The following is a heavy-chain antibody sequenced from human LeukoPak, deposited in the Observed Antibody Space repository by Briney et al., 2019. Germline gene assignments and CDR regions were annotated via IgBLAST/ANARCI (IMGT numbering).Heavy chain of an antibody. CDR3: ASIKGWKYRRVHYYYYYGMDG. CDR1: GGSFSGYY. Sequence: SETLSLTCAVYGGSFSGYYWSWLRQPPGKGLEWIGEINHSGSTNYNPSLKSRVTISVDTSKNQFSLKLSSVTAADTAVYYCASIKGWKYRRVHYYYYYGMDGWGEGTTVTVSS. J-gene: IGHJ6*04. CDR2: INHSGST. V-gene: IGHV4-34*01. D-gene: IGHD1-7*01.